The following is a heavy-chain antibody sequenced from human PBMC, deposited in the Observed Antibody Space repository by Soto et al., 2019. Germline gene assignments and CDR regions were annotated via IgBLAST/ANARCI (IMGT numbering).Heavy chain of an antibody. CDR3: AKDAGPVVRFLES. CDR1: GYTFTSDY. D-gene: IGHD3-3*01. V-gene: IGHV1-46*01. J-gene: IGHJ4*02. Sequence: ASVKGACKASGYTFTSDYMHWVRQAPGQGLEWMGIINPSGGSTSYAQKFQGRVTMTRDTSTSTVYMELSSLRSEDTAVYYCAKDAGPVVRFLESWGQGTLVTVSS. CDR2: INPSGGST.